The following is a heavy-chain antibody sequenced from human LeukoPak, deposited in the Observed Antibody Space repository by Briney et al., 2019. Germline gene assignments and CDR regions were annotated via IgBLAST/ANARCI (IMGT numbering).Heavy chain of an antibody. J-gene: IGHJ6*03. Sequence: GGSLRLSCAASGFTFSSYWMSWVRQAPGKGLEWVANIKQDGSEKYYVDSVKGRFTISRDNAKNSLYLQMNSLRAEDTAVYYCARVVRGPKNYYYYYMDVWGKGTTVTVSS. CDR1: GFTFSSYW. V-gene: IGHV3-7*01. CDR2: IKQDGSEK. CDR3: ARVVRGPKNYYYYYMDV. D-gene: IGHD3-10*01.